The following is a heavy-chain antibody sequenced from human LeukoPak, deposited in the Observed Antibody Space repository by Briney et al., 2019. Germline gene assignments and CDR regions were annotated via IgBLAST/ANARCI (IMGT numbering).Heavy chain of an antibody. CDR1: GGSISSGGYY. CDR3: ARVLRDRYSSSWYWVDY. J-gene: IGHJ4*02. Sequence: SETLSLTCTVSGGSISSGGYYWSWIRQHPGTGLEWIGYIYYSGSTYYNPSLKSRVTISVDTSKNQFSLKLSSVTAADTAVYYCARVLRDRYSSSWYWVDYWGQGTLVTVSS. V-gene: IGHV4-31*03. D-gene: IGHD6-13*01. CDR2: IYYSGST.